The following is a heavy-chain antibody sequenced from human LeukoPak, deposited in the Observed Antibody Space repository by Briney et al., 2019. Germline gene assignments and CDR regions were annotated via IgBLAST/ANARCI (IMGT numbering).Heavy chain of an antibody. Sequence: SVKVSCKASGGTFSSYAISWVRQAPGQGLEWMGRIIPILGIANYAQNFQGRVTITADKSTSTAYMELSSLRSEDTAVYYCARDRGPNYGDPFGYWGQGTLVTVSS. CDR2: IIPILGIA. D-gene: IGHD4-17*01. V-gene: IGHV1-69*04. CDR1: GGTFSSYA. CDR3: ARDRGPNYGDPFGY. J-gene: IGHJ4*02.